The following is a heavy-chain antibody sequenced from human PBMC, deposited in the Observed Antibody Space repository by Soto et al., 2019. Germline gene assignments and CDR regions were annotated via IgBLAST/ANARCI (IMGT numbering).Heavy chain of an antibody. Sequence: ASVKVSCKASGYNFTTYAIYWVRQAPRQRLEWLGWINGGNDKTGYSQRFQGRLTITKKTSATTAFMELSNLRSEDTAVYYCARVGYFDSYGFPRPYDYWGQGTLVTVSS. J-gene: IGHJ4*02. CDR3: ARVGYFDSYGFPRPYDY. V-gene: IGHV1-3*01. CDR1: GYNFTTYA. D-gene: IGHD3-22*01. CDR2: INGGNDKT.